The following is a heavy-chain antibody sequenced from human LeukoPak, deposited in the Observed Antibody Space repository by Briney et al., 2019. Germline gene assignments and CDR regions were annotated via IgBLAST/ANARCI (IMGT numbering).Heavy chain of an antibody. V-gene: IGHV3-11*01. J-gene: IGHJ4*02. CDR2: ISSSGASI. Sequence: PGGSLRLSCAASGFTFSEFYMAWIRQAPGKGLEWISSISSSGASIYYADSVKGRFTISRDNSKNTLYLQMSSLRAEDTAEYYCASFYYYGSGSSYNSFDYWGQGTLVTVSS. D-gene: IGHD3-10*01. CDR1: GFTFSEFY. CDR3: ASFYYYGSGSSYNSFDY.